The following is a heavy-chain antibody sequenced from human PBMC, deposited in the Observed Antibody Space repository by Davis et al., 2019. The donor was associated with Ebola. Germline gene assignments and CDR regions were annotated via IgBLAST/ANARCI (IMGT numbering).Heavy chain of an antibody. Sequence: ESLKISCAASGFTFSSYAMSWIRQPPGKGLEWIGEINHSGSTNYNPSLKSRVTISVDTSKNQFSLKLSSVTAADTAVYYCARGCTYYDSSGYTFDPWGQGTLVTVSS. CDR3: ARGCTYYDSSGYTFDP. CDR1: GFTFSSYA. J-gene: IGHJ5*02. V-gene: IGHV4-34*01. CDR2: INHSGST. D-gene: IGHD3-22*01.